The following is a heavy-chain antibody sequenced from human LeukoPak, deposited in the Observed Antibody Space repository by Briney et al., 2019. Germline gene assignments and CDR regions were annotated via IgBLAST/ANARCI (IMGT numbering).Heavy chain of an antibody. CDR2: ISWNSGSI. CDR1: GFTFRGYS. J-gene: IGHJ5*02. Sequence: GGSLRLSCAASGFTFRGYSMNWVRQAPGKGLEWVSGISWNSGSIGYADSVKGRFTISRDNAKNSLYLQMNSLRAEDTALYYCAKDLTSWGQGTLVTVSS. D-gene: IGHD2/OR15-2a*01. V-gene: IGHV3-9*01. CDR3: AKDLTS.